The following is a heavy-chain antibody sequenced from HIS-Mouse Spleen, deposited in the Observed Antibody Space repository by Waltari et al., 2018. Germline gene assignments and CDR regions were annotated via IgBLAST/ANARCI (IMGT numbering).Heavy chain of an antibody. CDR2: IYYSGST. CDR3: AREIPYSSSWYDWYFDL. D-gene: IGHD6-13*01. V-gene: IGHV4-39*07. Sequence: QLQLQESCPGLVKPSDTLSLTCTVSGGSISSSSYHWGWIRQPPGKGLEWIGSIYYSGSTYYNPSLKSRVTISVDTSKNQFSLKLSSVTAADTAVYYCAREIPYSSSWYDWYFDLWGRGTLVTVSS. J-gene: IGHJ2*01. CDR1: GGSISSSSYH.